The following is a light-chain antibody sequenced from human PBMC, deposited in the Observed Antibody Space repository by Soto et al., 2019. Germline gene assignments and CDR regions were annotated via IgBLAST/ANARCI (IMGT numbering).Light chain of an antibody. CDR1: SSDVGSYDR. V-gene: IGLV2-18*01. J-gene: IGLJ3*02. CDR3: SFYTRSASVL. CDR2: EVS. Sequence: QSALTQPPSVSGSPGQSVTISCTGGSSDVGSYDRVSWYQQPPGTAPKVIIYEVSYRPSGVPDRFSGSKSGNTASLTISGLQAEDEADYYYSFYTRSASVLFGGG.